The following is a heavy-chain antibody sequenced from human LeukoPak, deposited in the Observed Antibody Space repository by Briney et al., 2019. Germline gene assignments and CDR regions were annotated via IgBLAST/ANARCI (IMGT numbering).Heavy chain of an antibody. Sequence: ASVKVSCKASGYTFTSYGISWVRQAPGQGLEWMGWISAYNGNTNYAQKLQGRVTMTTDTSTSTAYMELRSLRSDDTAVYYCARVSRYCSSTSCQPSDYWGQGTLVTVSS. J-gene: IGHJ4*02. CDR1: GYTFTSYG. V-gene: IGHV1-18*01. D-gene: IGHD2-2*01. CDR3: ARVSRYCSSTSCQPSDY. CDR2: ISAYNGNT.